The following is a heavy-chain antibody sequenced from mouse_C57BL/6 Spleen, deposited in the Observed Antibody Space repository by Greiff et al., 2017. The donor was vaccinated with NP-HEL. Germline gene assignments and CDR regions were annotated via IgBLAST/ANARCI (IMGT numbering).Heavy chain of an antibody. CDR1: GFTFTDYY. V-gene: IGHV7-3*01. D-gene: IGHD1-1*01. J-gene: IGHJ4*01. CDR3: ARDRPEGHYEGYAMDY. CDR2: IRNKANGYTT. Sequence: EVQVVESGGGLVQPGGSLSLSCAASGFTFTDYYMSWVRQPPGKALEWLGFIRNKANGYTTEYSASVKGRFTISRDNSQSILYLQMNALRAEDSATYYCARDRPEGHYEGYAMDYWGQGTSVTVSS.